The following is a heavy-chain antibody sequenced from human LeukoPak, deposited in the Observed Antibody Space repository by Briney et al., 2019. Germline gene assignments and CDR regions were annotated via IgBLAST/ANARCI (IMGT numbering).Heavy chain of an antibody. CDR1: GYTFTSYG. Sequence: GASVKVSCKASGYTFTSYGVSWVRQAPGQGLEWMGWISAYNGNTNYAQKLQGRVTMTTDTSTSTAYMELRSLRSDDTAVYYCAREGTYSGSYPIDYWGQGTLVTVSS. V-gene: IGHV1-18*01. D-gene: IGHD1-26*01. CDR3: AREGTYSGSYPIDY. CDR2: ISAYNGNT. J-gene: IGHJ4*02.